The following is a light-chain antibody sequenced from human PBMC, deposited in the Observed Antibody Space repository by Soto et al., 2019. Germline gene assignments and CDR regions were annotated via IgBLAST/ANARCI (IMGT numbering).Light chain of an antibody. Sequence: QSALTQPASVSGSPGQSITISCTGTSSDVGGYNYVSWYQPHPGKAPKLMIYEVSNRPSGVSNRFSGSKAGNTDCLTSSGHQAEDEADYYCRSYTSSSPRVFGGGTQLPVL. CDR2: EVS. V-gene: IGLV2-14*01. CDR1: SSDVGGYNY. J-gene: IGLJ3*02. CDR3: RSYTSSSPRV.